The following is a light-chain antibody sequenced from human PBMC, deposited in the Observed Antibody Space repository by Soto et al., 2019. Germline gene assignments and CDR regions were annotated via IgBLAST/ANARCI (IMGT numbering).Light chain of an antibody. CDR3: QQYNNWPPLLT. J-gene: IGKJ4*01. CDR1: QSVSSN. V-gene: IGKV3-15*01. Sequence: MTQSPATLSVSPGERATLSCRASQSVSSNLAWYQQKPGQAPRLLIYGASTRATGIPARFSGSGSGTEFTLTISSLQSEDFAVYYCQQYNNWPPLLTFGGGTKVDIK. CDR2: GAS.